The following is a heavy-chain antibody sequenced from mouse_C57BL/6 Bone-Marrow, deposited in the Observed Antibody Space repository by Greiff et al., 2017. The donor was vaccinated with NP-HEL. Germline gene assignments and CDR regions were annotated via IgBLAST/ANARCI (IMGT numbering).Heavy chain of an antibody. CDR3: ARHPYDYDPAWFAY. V-gene: IGHV5-6*01. Sequence: EVNVVESGGDLVKPGGSLKLSCAASGFTFSSYGMSWVRQTPDKRLEWVATISSGGSYTYYPDSVKGRFTISRDNAKNTLYLQMSSLKSEDTAMYYCARHPYDYDPAWFAYWGQGTLVTVSA. CDR1: GFTFSSYG. CDR2: ISSGGSYT. J-gene: IGHJ3*01. D-gene: IGHD2-4*01.